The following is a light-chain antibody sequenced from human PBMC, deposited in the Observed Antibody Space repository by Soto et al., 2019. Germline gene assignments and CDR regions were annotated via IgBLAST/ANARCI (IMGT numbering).Light chain of an antibody. CDR3: QQYDNWPLT. J-gene: IGKJ4*01. CDR1: QSVSSH. CDR2: DTS. V-gene: IGKV3-15*01. Sequence: RVMTQSPVTLSVSPGESATLSCRASQSVSSHVAWYQQKAGRAPRLLIYDTSSRVTGVPATFSGSGSETEFTLTISGLQSEDFAVYYCQQYDNWPLTFGGGTTLQIK.